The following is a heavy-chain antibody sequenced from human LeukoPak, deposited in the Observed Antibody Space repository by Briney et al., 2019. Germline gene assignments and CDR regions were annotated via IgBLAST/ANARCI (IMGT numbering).Heavy chain of an antibody. D-gene: IGHD2-15*01. CDR2: IRFDGSISGD. V-gene: IGHV3-30*02. CDR1: GFTFNDYG. CDR3: AKGLDIVVVVVAIPSDY. J-gene: IGHJ4*02. Sequence: PGGSLRLSCATSGFTFNDYGMHWIRQAPGKGLEWVAFIRFDGSISGDYYGKPVKGRFTISRDNSKNRLYLQMNSLRAEDTAIYYCAKGLDIVVVVVAIPSDYWGQGTLVTVSS.